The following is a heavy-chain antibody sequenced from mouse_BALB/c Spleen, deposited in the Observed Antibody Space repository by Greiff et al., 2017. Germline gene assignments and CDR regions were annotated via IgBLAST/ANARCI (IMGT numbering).Heavy chain of an antibody. CDR1: GFTFSSYT. CDR3: TGGFAY. Sequence: EVKLQESGGGLVKPGGSLKLSCAASGFTFSSYTMSWVRQTPEKRLEWVATISSGGSYTYYPDSVKGRFTISRDNAKNTLYLQMSSLKSEDTAMYYCTGGFAYWGQGTLVTVSA. CDR2: ISSGGSYT. J-gene: IGHJ3*01. V-gene: IGHV5-6-4*01.